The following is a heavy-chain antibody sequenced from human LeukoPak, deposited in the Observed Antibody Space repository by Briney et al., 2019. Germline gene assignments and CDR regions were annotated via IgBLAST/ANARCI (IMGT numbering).Heavy chain of an antibody. V-gene: IGHV5-10-1*01. D-gene: IGHD6-19*01. CDR2: IDPSDSYT. CDR3: ARQRVAGRYYFDY. J-gene: IGHJ4*02. CDR1: GYSFTSYW. Sequence: GESLKISCKGSGYSFTSYWISWVRQMPGKDLEWMGRIDPSDSYTNYSPSFQGHVTISADKSISTAYLQWSSLKASDTAMCYCARQRVAGRYYFDYWGQGTLVTVSS.